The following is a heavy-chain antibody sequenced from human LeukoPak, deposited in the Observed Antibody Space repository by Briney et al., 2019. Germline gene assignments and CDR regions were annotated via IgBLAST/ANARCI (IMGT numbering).Heavy chain of an antibody. Sequence: PGGSLRLSCAASGFTFSSYAMTWVRQAPGEGLEWVSTISGTGGNTYYADSVKGRFTISRDNSKNTLYLQMNSLRAEDTALYYCAKDKQQLVFVPSPFDYWGQGTLVTVSS. V-gene: IGHV3-23*01. CDR2: ISGTGGNT. J-gene: IGHJ4*02. D-gene: IGHD6-13*01. CDR3: AKDKQQLVFVPSPFDY. CDR1: GFTFSSYA.